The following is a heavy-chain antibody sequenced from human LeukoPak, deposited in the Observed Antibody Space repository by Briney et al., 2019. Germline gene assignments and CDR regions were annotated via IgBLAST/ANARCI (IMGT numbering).Heavy chain of an antibody. V-gene: IGHV3-30*03. CDR1: GFTFSSYG. D-gene: IGHD5-12*01. Sequence: GGSLRLSCAASGFTFSSYGMHWVRQAPGKGLEWVAVISYDGSNKYYADSVKGRFTISRDNSKNTLYLQMNSLRAEDTAVYYCARDQSGVRGFLRWGQGTLVTVSS. J-gene: IGHJ4*02. CDR3: ARDQSGVRGFLR. CDR2: ISYDGSNK.